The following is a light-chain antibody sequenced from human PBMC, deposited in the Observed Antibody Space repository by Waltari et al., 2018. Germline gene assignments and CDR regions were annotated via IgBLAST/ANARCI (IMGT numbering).Light chain of an antibody. J-gene: IGLJ3*02. Sequence: QSALTQPPSASGPLGQSVPIPCPGISTDVGGYVHVSWYQQHPGKAPKVIIYEVNKRPSGVPGRFSGSRSGNTASLTVSGLQAEDEADYYCSSYAGSNRVFGGGTRLTVL. CDR3: SSYAGSNRV. CDR1: STDVGGYVH. CDR2: EVN. V-gene: IGLV2-8*01.